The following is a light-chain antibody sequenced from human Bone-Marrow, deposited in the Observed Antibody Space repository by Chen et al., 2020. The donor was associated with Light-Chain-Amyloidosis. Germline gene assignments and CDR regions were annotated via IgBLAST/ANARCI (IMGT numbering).Light chain of an antibody. CDR2: RDT. CDR1: DLPTKY. Sequence: SYELTQPPSVSVSPGQTARITCSGDDLPTKYAYWYQQKPGQAPVLVIHRDTERPSGISERFSGASSGTTATLPSRGVQAEDEADEHCQSADSSGTYEGIFGGGTKLTVL. V-gene: IGLV3-25*03. CDR3: QSADSSGTYEGI. J-gene: IGLJ2*01.